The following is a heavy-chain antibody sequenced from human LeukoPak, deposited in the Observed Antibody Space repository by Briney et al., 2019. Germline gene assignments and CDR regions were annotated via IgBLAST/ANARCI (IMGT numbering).Heavy chain of an antibody. V-gene: IGHV3-23*01. CDR1: GFTFSSYA. CDR3: AGSGSYLRSDYFDY. Sequence: PGGSLRLSCAASGFTFSSYAMSWVRQAPGKGLEWVSAIGGSGGSTYYADSVKGRFTISRDNSKNTLYLQMNSLRAEDTAVYYCAGSGSYLRSDYFDYWGQGTLVTVSS. D-gene: IGHD1-26*01. CDR2: IGGSGGST. J-gene: IGHJ4*02.